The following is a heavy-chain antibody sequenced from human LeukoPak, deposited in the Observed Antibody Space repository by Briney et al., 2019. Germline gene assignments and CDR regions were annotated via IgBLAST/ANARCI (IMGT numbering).Heavy chain of an antibody. V-gene: IGHV4-39*01. CDR3: ARPTHYDSSGYYQGDWFDP. CDR1: GGSVSSANYY. J-gene: IGHJ5*02. D-gene: IGHD3-22*01. CDR2: IYYSGST. Sequence: SETLSLTCTVSGGSVSSANYYWGWIRQPPGKGLEWIGGIYYSGSTYYNPSLKSRVTISVDTSKNQFSLKLSSVTAADTAVYYCARPTHYDSSGYYQGDWFDPWGQGTLVTVSS.